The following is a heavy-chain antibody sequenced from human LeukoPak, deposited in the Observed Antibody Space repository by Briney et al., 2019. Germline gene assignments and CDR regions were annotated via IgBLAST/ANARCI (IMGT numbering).Heavy chain of an antibody. Sequence: RPSETLSLTCTVSGGSISSSSYYWGWIRQPPGKGLEWIGSIYYSGSTYYNPSLRSRVTISVDTSKNQFSLKLSSVTAADTAVYYCARLSVARGVDYWGQGTLVTVSS. CDR1: GGSISSSSYY. D-gene: IGHD3-10*01. CDR3: ARLSVARGVDY. CDR2: IYYSGST. V-gene: IGHV4-39*01. J-gene: IGHJ4*02.